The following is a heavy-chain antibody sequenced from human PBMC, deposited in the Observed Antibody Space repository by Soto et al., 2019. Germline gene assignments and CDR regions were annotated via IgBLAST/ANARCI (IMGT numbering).Heavy chain of an antibody. CDR2: ISYDADKK. CDR1: GFAFRTYG. V-gene: IGHV3-30*03. Sequence: GGSLRHSCAGSGFAFRTYGIHWVRQAPGKGLEWVSFISYDADKKYYRDSVQGRFTISRDNAKNTVSLQMNSLRAEDTAVYYCVRESESSGHYPDYYGVDVWGQGTTVTVSS. J-gene: IGHJ6*02. CDR3: VRESESSGHYPDYYGVDV. D-gene: IGHD6-19*01.